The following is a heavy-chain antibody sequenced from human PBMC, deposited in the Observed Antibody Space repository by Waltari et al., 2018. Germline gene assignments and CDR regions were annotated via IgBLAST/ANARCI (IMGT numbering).Heavy chain of an antibody. J-gene: IGHJ6*02. V-gene: IGHV1-46*04. CDR2: INPSGGST. CDR3: ALDTGALWMDV. D-gene: IGHD2-21*01. Sequence: QVQLVQSGAEVKKPGASVKISCKTSEYTFTSSYIHWLRQAPGQGLEWRGIINPSGGSTIYAQKLQGRVTMTRDTSTSTVYMELSSLRSEDTAVYYCALDTGALWMDVWGQGTTVTVSS. CDR1: EYTFTSSY.